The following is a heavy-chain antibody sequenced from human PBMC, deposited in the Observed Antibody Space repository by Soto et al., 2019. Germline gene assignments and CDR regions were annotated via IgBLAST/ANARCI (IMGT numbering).Heavy chain of an antibody. Sequence: PGGSLRLSCAASGFTFSNYAINWVRQAPGKGLEWLSVISDSGAVTFYGDSVKGRFTIFRDNSKGTLYLQMNSLRAEDTAMYYCARGRISGSYLLDYWGLGTLVTSPQ. J-gene: IGHJ4*02. V-gene: IGHV3-23*01. CDR2: ISDSGAVT. CDR3: ARGRISGSYLLDY. CDR1: GFTFSNYA. D-gene: IGHD1-26*01.